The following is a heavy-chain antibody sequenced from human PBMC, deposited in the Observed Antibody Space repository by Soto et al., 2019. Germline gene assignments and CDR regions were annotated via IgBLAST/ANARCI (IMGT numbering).Heavy chain of an antibody. V-gene: IGHV4-59*12. Sequence: TSETLSLTCTVSGASTRSTYWSWIRQSPGKGLEWIGYIYYSGSTNYNPSLKSRATISVDTSKNQFSLKLSSVTAEDTAVYYCARKGYSYGPAAFDIWGQGTMVTVSS. D-gene: IGHD5-18*01. CDR1: GASTRSTY. CDR3: ARKGYSYGPAAFDI. J-gene: IGHJ3*02. CDR2: IYYSGST.